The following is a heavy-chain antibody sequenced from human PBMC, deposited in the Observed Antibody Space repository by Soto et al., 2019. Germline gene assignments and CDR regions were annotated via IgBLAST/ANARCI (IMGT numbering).Heavy chain of an antibody. V-gene: IGHV4-59*01. Sequence: PSETLSLTCTVSGGSISSYYWSWIRQPPGKGLGWIGYIYYSGSTNYNPSLKSRVTISVDTSKNQFSLKLSSVTAADTAVYYCARVRQWRTIAVAGPFDYWGQGTQVTVSS. D-gene: IGHD6-19*01. CDR2: IYYSGST. CDR1: GGSISSYY. CDR3: ARVRQWRTIAVAGPFDY. J-gene: IGHJ4*02.